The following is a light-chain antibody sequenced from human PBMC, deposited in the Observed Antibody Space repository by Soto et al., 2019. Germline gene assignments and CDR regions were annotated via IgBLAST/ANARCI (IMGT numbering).Light chain of an antibody. CDR1: SSDVGGYSY. V-gene: IGLV2-14*01. Sequence: QSVLTQPASVSGSPGQSITISCTGTSSDVGGYSYVSWYQQHPGKTPKLMIYEVSNRPSGVSHRFSGSKSGNTASLTISGRQTEDEADDYCSSFSPITREVFGGGTKLTVL. J-gene: IGLJ2*01. CDR3: SSFSPITREV. CDR2: EVS.